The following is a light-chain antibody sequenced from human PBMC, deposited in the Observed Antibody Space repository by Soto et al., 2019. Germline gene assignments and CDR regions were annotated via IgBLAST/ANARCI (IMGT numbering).Light chain of an antibody. V-gene: IGLV2-14*01. CDR3: SSYRSSTTLGV. CDR1: SSDIGGYNY. J-gene: IGLJ2*01. Sequence: QSALTQPASVSGSPGQSITISCTGTSSDIGGYNYVSWYQQHPGKAPKLIIYEVTNRPSGVSNHFSGSKSGNTASLTISGLLTEDEANYYCSSYRSSTTLGVFGGGTKVTVL. CDR2: EVT.